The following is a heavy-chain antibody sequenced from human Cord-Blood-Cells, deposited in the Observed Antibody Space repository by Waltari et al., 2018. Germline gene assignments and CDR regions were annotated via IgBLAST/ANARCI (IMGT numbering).Heavy chain of an antibody. J-gene: IGHJ5*02. D-gene: IGHD6-13*01. CDR2: INPNSGGT. CDR1: GYTFTGYS. Sequence: QVQLVQSGAEVKKPGASVKVSCKASGYTFTGYSMHWGGPAPGQGLEWMGWINPNSGGTNYAQKFQGRVTMTRDTSISTAYMELSRLRSDDTAVYYCARGLSSSLSSGWFDPWGQGTLVTVSS. CDR3: ARGLSSSLSSGWFDP. V-gene: IGHV1-2*02.